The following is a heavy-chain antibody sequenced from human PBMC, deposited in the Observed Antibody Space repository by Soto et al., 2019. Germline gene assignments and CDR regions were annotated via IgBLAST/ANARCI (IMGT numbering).Heavy chain of an antibody. V-gene: IGHV1-3*01. Sequence: ASVKVSCKASGYTFTSYAMHWVRQAPGQRLEWMGWINAGNGNTKYSQKFQGRVTITRDTSASTAYMELSSLRSEDTAVYYCARNLMDYDILTGYYMAYYFYYWGQGTTVTVSS. CDR3: ARNLMDYDILTGYYMAYYFYY. CDR2: INAGNGNT. CDR1: GYTFTSYA. J-gene: IGHJ4*03. D-gene: IGHD3-9*01.